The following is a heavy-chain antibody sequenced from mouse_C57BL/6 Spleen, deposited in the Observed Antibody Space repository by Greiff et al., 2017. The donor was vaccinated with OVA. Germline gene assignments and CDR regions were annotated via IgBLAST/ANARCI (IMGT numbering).Heavy chain of an antibody. CDR1: GYAFSSYW. CDR3: ARWLITTVVAKNYFDY. Sequence: QVQLQQSGAELVKPGASVKISCKASGYAFSSYWMNWVKQRPGKGLEWIGQIYPGDGDTNYNGKFKGKATLTADKSSSTAYMQLSSLTSEDSAVYFCARWLITTVVAKNYFDYWGQGTTLTVSS. D-gene: IGHD1-1*01. V-gene: IGHV1-80*01. J-gene: IGHJ2*01. CDR2: IYPGDGDT.